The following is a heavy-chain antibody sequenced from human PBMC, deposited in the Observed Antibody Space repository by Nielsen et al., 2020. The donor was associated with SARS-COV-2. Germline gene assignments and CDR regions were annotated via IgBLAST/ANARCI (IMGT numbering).Heavy chain of an antibody. CDR3: AKGQLRSRLPYFDY. Sequence: GESLKISCAASGFTFNIYAMAWVRRTPGRGLQWVSGISASGGSTYYTDSVKGRFTVSRDNSRNTLYLQMHSLRVEDTALYYCAKGQLRSRLPYFDYWGQGTLVTVSS. V-gene: IGHV3-23*01. J-gene: IGHJ4*02. CDR1: GFTFNIYA. D-gene: IGHD5-18*01. CDR2: ISASGGST.